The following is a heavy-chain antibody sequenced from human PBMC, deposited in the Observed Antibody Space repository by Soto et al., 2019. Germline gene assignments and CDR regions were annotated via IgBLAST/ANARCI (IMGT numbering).Heavy chain of an antibody. D-gene: IGHD6-13*01. CDR2: ICGGGSRT. CDR3: AKADLSSWALVY. Sequence: EVQLLESGGGLVQPGGSLRLSCAASGFIFSNYPLGWFRQTPGKGLEWVSGICGGGSRTYHADSVKGRFTIPNDNSKNTLYLQMNSLRAEDTAVYYCAKADLSSWALVYWGQGTMITVSS. CDR1: GFIFSNYP. V-gene: IGHV3-23*01. J-gene: IGHJ4*02.